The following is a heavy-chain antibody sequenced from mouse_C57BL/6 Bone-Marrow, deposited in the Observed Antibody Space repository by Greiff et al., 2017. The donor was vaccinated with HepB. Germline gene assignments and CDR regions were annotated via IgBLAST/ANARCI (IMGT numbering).Heavy chain of an antibody. J-gene: IGHJ2*01. Sequence: VNLVESGAELVRPGTSVKMSCKASGYTFTNYWIGWAKQRPGHGLEWIGDIYPGGGYTNYNEKFKGKATLTADKSSSTAYMQFSSLTSEDSAIYYCARSPPYSFFDYWGQGTTLTVSS. CDR1: GYTFTNYW. D-gene: IGHD2-10*01. V-gene: IGHV1-63*01. CDR2: IYPGGGYT. CDR3: ARSPPYSFFDY.